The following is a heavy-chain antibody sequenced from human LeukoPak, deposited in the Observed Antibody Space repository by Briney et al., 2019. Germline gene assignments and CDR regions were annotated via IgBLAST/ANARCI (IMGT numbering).Heavy chain of an antibody. J-gene: IGHJ4*02. CDR3: ARDRGSGWYKADY. V-gene: IGHV3-11*04. Sequence: PGGSLRLSCAASGFTFSDYYMSWIRQAPGKGLERVSYISSSGSTIYYADSVKGRFTISRDNAKNSLYLQMNSLRAEDTAVYYCARDRGSGWYKADYWGQGTLVTVSS. D-gene: IGHD6-19*01. CDR2: ISSSGSTI. CDR1: GFTFSDYY.